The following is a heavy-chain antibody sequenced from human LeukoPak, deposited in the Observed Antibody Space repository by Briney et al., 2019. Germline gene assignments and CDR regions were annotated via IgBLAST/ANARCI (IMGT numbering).Heavy chain of an antibody. Sequence: SSQTLSLTCAVYGGSFSGYYWSWIRQPPGKGLEWIGEINHSGSTNYNPSLKSRVTISVDTSKNQFSLKLSSVTAADTAVYYCARGWYYDILTGYLNWFDPWGQGTLVTVSS. CDR3: ARGWYYDILTGYLNWFDP. D-gene: IGHD3-9*01. J-gene: IGHJ5*02. V-gene: IGHV4-34*01. CDR2: INHSGST. CDR1: GGSFSGYY.